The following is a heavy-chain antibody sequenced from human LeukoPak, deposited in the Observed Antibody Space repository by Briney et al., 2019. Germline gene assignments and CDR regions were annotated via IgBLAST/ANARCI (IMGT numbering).Heavy chain of an antibody. Sequence: SVKVSCKASGYTFTSYDINWVRQATGQGLEWMGWMNPNSGNTGYAQKFQGRVTMTRNPSISTAYMELSSLRSEDTAVYYCARALAQGQWLVRGYYYYMDVWGKGTTVTVSS. J-gene: IGHJ6*03. CDR3: ARALAQGQWLVRGYYYYMDV. D-gene: IGHD6-19*01. V-gene: IGHV1-8*01. CDR1: GYTFTSYD. CDR2: MNPNSGNT.